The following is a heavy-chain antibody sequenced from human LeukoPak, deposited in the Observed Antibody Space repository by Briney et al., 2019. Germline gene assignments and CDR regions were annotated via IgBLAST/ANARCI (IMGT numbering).Heavy chain of an antibody. D-gene: IGHD5-12*01. CDR2: IYYSGST. J-gene: IGHJ5*02. CDR1: GGSISSSSYY. V-gene: IGHV4-39*07. Sequence: SETLSLTCTVSGGSISSSSYYWGWIRQPPGKGLEWIGSIYYSGSTYYNPSLKSRVTISVDTSKNQFSLKLSSVTAADTAVYYCAGGFGIVATSPMNWFDPWGQGTLVTVSS. CDR3: AGGFGIVATSPMNWFDP.